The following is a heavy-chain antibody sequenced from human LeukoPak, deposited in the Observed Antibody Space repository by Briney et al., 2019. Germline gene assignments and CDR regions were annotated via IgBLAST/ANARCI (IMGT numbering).Heavy chain of an antibody. Sequence: SVKVSCKASGGSFNTYVITWVRQAPGQELEWMGRIIPILDVANFAQKLQGRVTMTTDTSTSTAYMELRSLRSDDTAVYYCARDRVVRELDYWGQGTLVTVSS. D-gene: IGHD3-10*01. CDR1: GGSFNTYV. CDR3: ARDRVVRELDY. V-gene: IGHV1-69*04. J-gene: IGHJ4*02. CDR2: IIPILDVA.